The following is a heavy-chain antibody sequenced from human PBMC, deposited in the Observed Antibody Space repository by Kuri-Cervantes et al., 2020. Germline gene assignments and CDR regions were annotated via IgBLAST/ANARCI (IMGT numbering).Heavy chain of an antibody. CDR1: GFTVSSYA. D-gene: IGHD6-13*01. J-gene: IGHJ5*02. CDR2: ISYDGSNK. V-gene: IGHV3-30-3*01. CDR3: ARGGWGSSSWYRGDWFDP. Sequence: GGSLRLSCAASGFTVSSYAMHWVRQAPGKGLEWVAVISYDGSNKYYADSVKGRFTISRDNSKNTLYLQMNSLRAEDTAVYYCARGGWGSSSWYRGDWFDPWGQGTLVTVSS.